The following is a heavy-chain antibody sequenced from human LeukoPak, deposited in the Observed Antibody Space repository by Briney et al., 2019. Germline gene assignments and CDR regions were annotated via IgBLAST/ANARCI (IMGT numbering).Heavy chain of an antibody. CDR2: MNPNSGNT. V-gene: IGHV1-8*02. CDR1: GYTFTGYY. CDR3: ARGEGIAAAPDW. D-gene: IGHD6-13*01. J-gene: IGHJ4*02. Sequence: ASVTVSCKASGYTFTGYYMHWVRQAPGQGLEWMGWMNPNSGNTGYAQKFQGRVTITRNTSISTAYMELSSLRSEDTAVYYCARGEGIAAAPDWWGQGTLVTVSS.